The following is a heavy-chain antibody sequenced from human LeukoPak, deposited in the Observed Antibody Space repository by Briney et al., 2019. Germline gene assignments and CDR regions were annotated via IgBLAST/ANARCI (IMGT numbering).Heavy chain of an antibody. CDR3: ARWVVGAKGAFDY. J-gene: IGHJ4*02. CDR1: GGSISSGDYY. V-gene: IGHV4-30-4*08. Sequence: PSQTLSLTCTVSGGSISSGDYYWSWIRQPPGKGLEWIGYIYYSGSTYYSPSLKSRVTISVDTSKNQFSLKLSSVTAADTAVYYCARWVVGAKGAFDYWGQGTLVTVSS. D-gene: IGHD1-26*01. CDR2: IYYSGST.